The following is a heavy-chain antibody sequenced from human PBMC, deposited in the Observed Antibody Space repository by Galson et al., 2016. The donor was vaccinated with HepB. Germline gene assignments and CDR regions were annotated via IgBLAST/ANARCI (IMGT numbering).Heavy chain of an antibody. CDR2: ISYDGSNK. Sequence: SLRLSCAGSGFTFSSYAMHWVRQAPGKGLEWVAVISYDGSNKYYADSVKGRFTISRDNSKNTLYLQMNSLRAEDTAVYYCAKREPVIDYWGQGTLVTVSS. J-gene: IGHJ4*02. CDR1: GFTFSSYA. CDR3: AKREPVIDY. D-gene: IGHD1-14*01. V-gene: IGHV3-30-3*02.